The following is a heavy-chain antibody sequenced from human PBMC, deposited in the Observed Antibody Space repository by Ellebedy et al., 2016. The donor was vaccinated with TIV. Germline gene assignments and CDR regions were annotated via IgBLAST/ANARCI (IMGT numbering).Heavy chain of an antibody. J-gene: IGHJ2*01. CDR1: GFTFSSYW. CDR3: ARGYCSGGSCYIHWYFDL. Sequence: GGSLRLSCAASGFTFSSYWMSWVRQAPGKGLEWVANIKQDGSDKYYVDSVKGRFTISRDNPKNSLYLQMNSLRAEDTAVYYCARGYCSGGSCYIHWYFDLWGRGTLVTVSS. D-gene: IGHD2-15*01. V-gene: IGHV3-7*03. CDR2: IKQDGSDK.